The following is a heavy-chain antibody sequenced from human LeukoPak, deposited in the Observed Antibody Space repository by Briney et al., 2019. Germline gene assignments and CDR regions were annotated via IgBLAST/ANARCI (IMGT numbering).Heavy chain of an antibody. J-gene: IGHJ4*02. Sequence: SETLFLTCAVSGVSISTGYWWSWVRQPPGERLEWIGEIHHSGSAAYNPSLKSRVIISVDKSKNQFSLNLNSVTAADTAVYYCVRNGDYSADYWGQGTLVTVSS. CDR2: IHHSGSA. D-gene: IGHD4-17*01. V-gene: IGHV4-4*02. CDR3: VRNGDYSADY. CDR1: GVSISTGYW.